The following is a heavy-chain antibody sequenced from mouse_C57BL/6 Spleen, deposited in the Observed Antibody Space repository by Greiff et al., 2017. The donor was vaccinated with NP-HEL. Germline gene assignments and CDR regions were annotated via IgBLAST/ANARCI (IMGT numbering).Heavy chain of an antibody. CDR1: GFNIKDYY. J-gene: IGHJ3*01. Sequence: EVQLQQSGAELVRPGASVKLSCTASGFNIKDYYMHWVKQRPEQGLEWIGRIDPEDGDTEYAPKFQGKATMTADTSSNTAYLQLSSLTSEDTAVYSGACYYNASSPWFAYWGQGTTVTVSA. V-gene: IGHV14-1*01. D-gene: IGHD1-1*01. CDR3: ACYYNASSPWFAY. CDR2: IDPEDGDT.